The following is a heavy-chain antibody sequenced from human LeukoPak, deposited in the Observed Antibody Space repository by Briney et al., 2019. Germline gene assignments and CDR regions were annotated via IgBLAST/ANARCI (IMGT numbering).Heavy chain of an antibody. CDR3: ASLQLGIFDAFDI. CDR1: GFTFSSYS. D-gene: IGHD6-13*01. CDR2: ISSSSSYI. Sequence: GGSLRLSCAAPGFTFSSYSMNWVRQAPGKGLEWVSSISSSSSYIYYADSVKGRFTISRDNAKNSLYLQMNSLRAEDTAVYYCASLQLGIFDAFDIWGQGTTVTVSS. V-gene: IGHV3-21*01. J-gene: IGHJ3*02.